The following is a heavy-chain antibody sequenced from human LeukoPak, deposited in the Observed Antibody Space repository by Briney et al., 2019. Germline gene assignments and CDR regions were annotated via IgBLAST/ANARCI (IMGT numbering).Heavy chain of an antibody. Sequence: GGSMRLSCAVSGFTFSSYGTHWVRQAPGKGLEWVAVISYDGSNKYYADSVTGQFTISRDYSKNTRYLQMNSLRAYDTAVYYCAKEIVRGVIGLDYWGQGTLVTVSS. CDR3: AKEIVRGVIGLDY. V-gene: IGHV3-30*18. J-gene: IGHJ4*02. CDR1: GFTFSSYG. CDR2: ISYDGSNK. D-gene: IGHD3-10*02.